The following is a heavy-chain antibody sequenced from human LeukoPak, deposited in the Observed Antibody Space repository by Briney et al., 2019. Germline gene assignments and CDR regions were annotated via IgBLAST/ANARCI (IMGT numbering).Heavy chain of an antibody. CDR1: GFTFSSYW. J-gene: IGHJ4*02. Sequence: GGSLRLSGAASGFTFSSYWMSWVRQALGKGLDWVANIKGDGSAKYYVDSVKGRFTITRDNAKSSLFLQMNSLRAEDTAVYYCARLVLSRTWFDDFWGQGTLVTVSS. CDR2: IKGDGSAK. D-gene: IGHD6-13*01. V-gene: IGHV3-7*01. CDR3: ARLVLSRTWFDDF.